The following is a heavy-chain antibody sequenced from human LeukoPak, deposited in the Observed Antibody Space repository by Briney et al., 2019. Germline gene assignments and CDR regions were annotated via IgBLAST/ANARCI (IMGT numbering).Heavy chain of an antibody. CDR3: AKDLGGSTDY. J-gene: IGHJ4*02. D-gene: IGHD5-12*01. Sequence: GRSLRLCCAASGFTFRSYGMHWVRQAPGKGLEWVAVISYDGSNKYYADSVKGRFTISRDNSQNTLYLQMNSLRAEDTALYYCAKDLGGSTDYWGQGTLVTVSS. CDR2: ISYDGSNK. CDR1: GFTFRSYG. V-gene: IGHV3-30*18.